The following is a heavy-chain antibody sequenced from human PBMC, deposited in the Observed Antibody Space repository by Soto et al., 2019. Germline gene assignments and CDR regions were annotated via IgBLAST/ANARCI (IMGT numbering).Heavy chain of an antibody. CDR3: VRGDGGYFDH. V-gene: IGHV1-18*01. CDR1: GYTFTNYG. D-gene: IGHD3-16*01. Sequence: QVQLVQSGVEVKKPGASVKVSCKAMGYTFTNYGLSWVRQAPGEGLEWLGWISAYNGHTKYAQKVQARVTLTTDPSASTAYLELRSLTSAVTAVYYCVRGDGGYFDHWGQGTLVFVSP. J-gene: IGHJ4*02. CDR2: ISAYNGHT.